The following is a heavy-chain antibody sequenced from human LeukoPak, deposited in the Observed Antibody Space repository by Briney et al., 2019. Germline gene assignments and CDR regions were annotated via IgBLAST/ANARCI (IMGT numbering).Heavy chain of an antibody. CDR1: DSSFRSHD. D-gene: IGHD3-3*01. CDR2: IAADDAS. J-gene: IGHJ4*02. CDR3: AKDPNFYSWRALDY. V-gene: IGHV3-23*01. Sequence: GGSLTLSCAASDSSFRSHDMSWVRQTSEKALEWVSSIAADDASFYADSVRGRFTISRDKSQNILYLQMKSLRADDTAIYYCAKDPNFYSWRALDYWGQGSLVTVSS.